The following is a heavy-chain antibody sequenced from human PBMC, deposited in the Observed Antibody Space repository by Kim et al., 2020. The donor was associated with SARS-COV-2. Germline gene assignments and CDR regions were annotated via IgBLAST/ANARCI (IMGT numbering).Heavy chain of an antibody. CDR3: ARDPRGEYGMDV. D-gene: IGHD3-16*01. J-gene: IGHJ6*02. Sequence: GYAQKFQGRVTMTRNTSISTAYMELSSLRSEDTAVYYCARDPRGEYGMDVWGQGTTVTVSS. V-gene: IGHV1-8*01.